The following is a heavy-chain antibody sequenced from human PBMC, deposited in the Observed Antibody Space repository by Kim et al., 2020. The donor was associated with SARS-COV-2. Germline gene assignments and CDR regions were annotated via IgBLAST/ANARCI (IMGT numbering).Heavy chain of an antibody. V-gene: IGHV3-23*01. D-gene: IGHD2-2*01. J-gene: IGHJ4*02. Sequence: ARITISRRNTKNPLYLQMNSLKAEDTAVYYCAKDWGYCSSTSCPFDYWGQGTLVTVSS. CDR3: AKDWGYCSSTSCPFDY.